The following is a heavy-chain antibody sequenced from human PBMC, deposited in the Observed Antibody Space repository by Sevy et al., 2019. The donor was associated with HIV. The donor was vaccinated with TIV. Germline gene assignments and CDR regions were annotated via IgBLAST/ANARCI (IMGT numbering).Heavy chain of an antibody. CDR1: GFTFSSYS. CDR3: AGDPACSSTSGYRYYDGMDV. CDR2: ISSSSSTI. J-gene: IGHJ6*02. Sequence: GGSLRLSCAASGFTFSSYSMNWVRQAPGKGLEWVSYISSSSSTIYYADSVKGRFTIARDNAKNSLYLQMNSLRAEDTAVYYCAGDPACSSTSGYRYYDGMDVWGQGTTVTVSS. V-gene: IGHV3-48*01. D-gene: IGHD2-2*01.